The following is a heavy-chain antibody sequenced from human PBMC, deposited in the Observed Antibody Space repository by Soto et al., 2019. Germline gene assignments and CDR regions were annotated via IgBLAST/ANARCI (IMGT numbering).Heavy chain of an antibody. Sequence: LRLSCAASGLPFTNFWMHWVRQAPGEGLVWVSRIKSDGSGTRYAESVKGRFTISRDNAKNTLYLQMNSLRVEDTAVYYCENSYWPVGNYWGQGIPVTVSS. J-gene: IGHJ4*02. CDR3: ENSYWPVGNY. D-gene: IGHD1-26*01. V-gene: IGHV3-74*01. CDR1: GLPFTNFW. CDR2: IKSDGSGT.